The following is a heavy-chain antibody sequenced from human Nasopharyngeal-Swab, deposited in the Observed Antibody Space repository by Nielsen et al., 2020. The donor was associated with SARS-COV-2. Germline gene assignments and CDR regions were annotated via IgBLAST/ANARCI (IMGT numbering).Heavy chain of an antibody. J-gene: IGHJ5*02. CDR3: ARDIYCSSTSCPNTGGTWFDP. D-gene: IGHD2-2*01. Sequence: GGPLRPSCAASGSTVSSNYMSWVRQAPGQGLEWVPAIYSGGSTYYADSVKGRFNISRDNSKNTLYRQMNRLRAEDTAVYYCARDIYCSSTSCPNTGGTWFDPWGQGTLVTVSS. CDR2: IYSGGST. V-gene: IGHV3-66*01. CDR1: GSTVSSNY.